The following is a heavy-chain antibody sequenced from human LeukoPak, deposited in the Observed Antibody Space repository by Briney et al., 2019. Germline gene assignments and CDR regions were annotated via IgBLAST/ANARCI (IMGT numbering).Heavy chain of an antibody. Sequence: SETLSLTCTVSGDSISSNNRYWGWIRQPPGKGLEWIGSFYFGGSNYYSPSLRSRVIISLDTSKNQFSLALNFVTAADTAMYYCASSHSATWYDDWGQGALVTV. CDR3: ASSHSATWYDD. J-gene: IGHJ4*02. D-gene: IGHD6-13*01. CDR2: FYFGGSN. CDR1: GDSISSNNRY. V-gene: IGHV4-39*07.